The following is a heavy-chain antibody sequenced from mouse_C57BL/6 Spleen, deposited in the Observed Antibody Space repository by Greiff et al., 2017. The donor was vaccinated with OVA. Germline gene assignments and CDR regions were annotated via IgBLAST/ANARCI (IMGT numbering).Heavy chain of an antibody. Sequence: VKLVESGPGLVAPSQSLSITCTVSGFSLTSYGVDWVRQPPGKGLEWLGVIWGGGSSNYNSALMSRLGISKDNSKSQVFLKMNRLQTDDTAMYYGAKRGLTGAMDYWGQGTSVTVSS. CDR1: GFSLTSYG. J-gene: IGHJ4*01. CDR2: IWGGGSS. V-gene: IGHV2-9*01. CDR3: AKRGLTGAMDY. D-gene: IGHD4-1*01.